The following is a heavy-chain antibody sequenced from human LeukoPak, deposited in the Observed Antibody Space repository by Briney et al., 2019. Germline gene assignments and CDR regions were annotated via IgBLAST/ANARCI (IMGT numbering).Heavy chain of an antibody. CDR2: IYYNGES. D-gene: IGHD3-10*01. CDR1: GGSISNYY. CDR3: ARDRGVMGFDS. Sequence: PSETLSLTCTVSGGSISNYYRSWIRQSPGKGLEWIGYIYYNGESNYNPSLKSRVTISVDTSKNQFALRLTSVSAADTAVYYCARDRGVMGFDSWGQGTLVTVSS. V-gene: IGHV4-59*01. J-gene: IGHJ4*02.